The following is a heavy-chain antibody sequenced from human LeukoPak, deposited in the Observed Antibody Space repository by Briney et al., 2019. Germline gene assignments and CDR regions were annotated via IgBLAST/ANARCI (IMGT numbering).Heavy chain of an antibody. J-gene: IGHJ4*02. Sequence: GGSLRLSCAASGFTFSSYWMHWVRQAPGKGLVWVSRINTVGSSTSYADSVKGRFTISRDNAKNTLYLQMNSLRAEDTAVYYCAKDRNRYYYDSSGYYSWGQGTLVTVSS. CDR1: GFTFSSYW. CDR3: AKDRNRYYYDSSGYYS. V-gene: IGHV3-74*01. CDR2: INTVGSST. D-gene: IGHD3-22*01.